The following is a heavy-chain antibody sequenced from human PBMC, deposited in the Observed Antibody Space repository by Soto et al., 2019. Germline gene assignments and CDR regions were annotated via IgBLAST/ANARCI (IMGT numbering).Heavy chain of an antibody. D-gene: IGHD3-3*01. CDR1: GSTFSSYW. V-gene: IGHV3-74*01. CDR3: ARDSTYFDFWSGYYTGMEVHDYFDY. CDR2: INSDGSST. J-gene: IGHJ4*02. Sequence: GGSLRLSCAASGSTFSSYWMHWVRQAPGKGLVWVSRINSDGSSTSYADSVKGRFTISRDNAKNTLYLQMNSLRAEDTAVYYCARDSTYFDFWSGYYTGMEVHDYFDYWGQGTLVNVSS.